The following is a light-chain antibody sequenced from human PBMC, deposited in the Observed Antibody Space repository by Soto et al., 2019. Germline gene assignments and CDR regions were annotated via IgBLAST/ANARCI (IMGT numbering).Light chain of an antibody. CDR2: DVT. CDR3: QSYDSSLSGSV. Sequence: QSALTQPRSVSGSPGQSVTLSCTGTSSDVGAYNFVSWYQQQPDKAPKVIIYDVTKRPSGVPDRFSGSKSDNTASLTISGLHPGDEADYYCQSYDSSLSGSVFGTGTKVTV. J-gene: IGLJ1*01. CDR1: SSDVGAYNF. V-gene: IGLV2-11*01.